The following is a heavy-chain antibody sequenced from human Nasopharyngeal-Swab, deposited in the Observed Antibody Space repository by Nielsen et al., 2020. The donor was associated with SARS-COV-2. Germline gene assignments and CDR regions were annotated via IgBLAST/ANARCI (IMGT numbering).Heavy chain of an antibody. CDR2: ISGSGGST. CDR3: AKEVDSSGYYYPTGSFDY. D-gene: IGHD3-22*01. J-gene: IGHJ4*02. V-gene: IGHV3-23*01. CDR1: GFTFSSYA. Sequence: GGSLRLSCAASGFTFSSYAMSWVRQAPGKGLEWVSAISGSGGSTYYADSVKGRFTISRDNSKNTLYLQMNSLGAEDTAVYYCAKEVDSSGYYYPTGSFDYWGQGTLVTVSS.